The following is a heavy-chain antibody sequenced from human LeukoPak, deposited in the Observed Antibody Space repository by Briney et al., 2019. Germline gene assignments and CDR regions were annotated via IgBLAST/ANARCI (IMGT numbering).Heavy chain of an antibody. D-gene: IGHD5-12*01. CDR2: TSGSGGDT. CDR3: AKEYSGYDFDY. CDR1: GFTLRSYD. J-gene: IGHJ4*02. V-gene: IGHV3-23*01. Sequence: GGSLRLSCAASGFTLRSYDMSWVRQAPGKGLEWVSATSGSGGDTYYADSVKGRFTISRDNSRNTLYLQMNSLRAEDTAVYYCAKEYSGYDFDYWGQGTLVTVSS.